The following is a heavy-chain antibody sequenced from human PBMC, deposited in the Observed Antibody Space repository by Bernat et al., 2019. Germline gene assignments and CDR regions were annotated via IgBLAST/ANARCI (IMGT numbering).Heavy chain of an antibody. Sequence: VQLVESGGGLVKSGGSLRLSCAASGFTFSDYYMSWVRQAPGKGLEWVSYISRSSDYTNYANSVRGRFTISRDNAKNSLDLQMNSLRAEDTAVYYCARVRSTSRNFDYWGQGTLVTVSS. J-gene: IGHJ4*02. CDR2: ISRSSDYT. V-gene: IGHV3-11*05. CDR1: GFTFSDYY. CDR3: ARVRSTSRNFDY. D-gene: IGHD2-2*01.